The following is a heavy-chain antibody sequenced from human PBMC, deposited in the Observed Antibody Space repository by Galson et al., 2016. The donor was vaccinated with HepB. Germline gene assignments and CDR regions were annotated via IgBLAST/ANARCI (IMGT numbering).Heavy chain of an antibody. Sequence: SLRLSCAVSGFAVRSNFMIWVRQAPGKGLEWVSLIYSGGSTYYADSVRGRFTISRDISKNTLFLEMLNLRAEDTAVYYCARVQTFYDYTWGTSRPRYFDYWGQGTLVTVSS. V-gene: IGHV3-53*01. CDR3: ARVQTFYDYTWGTSRPRYFDY. J-gene: IGHJ4*02. CDR2: IYSGGST. D-gene: IGHD3-16*02. CDR1: GFAVRSNF.